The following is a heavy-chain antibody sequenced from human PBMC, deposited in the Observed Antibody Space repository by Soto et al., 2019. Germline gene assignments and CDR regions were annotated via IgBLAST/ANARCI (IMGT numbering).Heavy chain of an antibody. D-gene: IGHD5-18*01. Sequence: QVQLVQSGGEVKKPGASVTVSCKASGYTFINYHITWVRQAPGQGLEWMAWINTYNGMTDYAQRFQGRVTMTRDTSTCTAYMEQSNLGSDDTAVYFCAKSQRGEMDTDWGQGTLLTVSS. V-gene: IGHV1-18*01. CDR1: GYTFINYH. J-gene: IGHJ4*02. CDR2: INTYNGMT. CDR3: AKSQRGEMDTD.